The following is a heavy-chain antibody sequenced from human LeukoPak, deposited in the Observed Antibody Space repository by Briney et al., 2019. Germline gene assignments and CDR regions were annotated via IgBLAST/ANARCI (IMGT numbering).Heavy chain of an antibody. D-gene: IGHD2-2*03. J-gene: IGHJ4*01. CDR2: INHSGST. CDR3: ARAGYASSWYAQFPFSFDS. V-gene: IGHV4-34*01. CDR1: GGSFSGYY. Sequence: NASETLTLTCAVYGGSFSGYYWSWIRQPPGRGLEWIGEINHSGSTNYNPSLKSRVTISVDTSKNQFSLKLTSVTAADTAVYYCARAGYASSWYAQFPFSFDSWGHGALVTVSS.